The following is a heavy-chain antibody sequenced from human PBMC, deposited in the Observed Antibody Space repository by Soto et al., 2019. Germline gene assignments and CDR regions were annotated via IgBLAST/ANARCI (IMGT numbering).Heavy chain of an antibody. CDR1: GYTFTSYY. Sequence: ASVKVSCKASGYTFTSYYMHWVRQAPGQGLEWMGIINPSGGSTSYAQKFQGRVTMTRDTSTSTVYMELSSLRSEDTAVYYCAKGSSPPDYYYGMDVWGQGTTVTVSS. CDR2: INPSGGST. V-gene: IGHV1-46*01. J-gene: IGHJ6*02. CDR3: AKGSSPPDYYYGMDV. D-gene: IGHD6-13*01.